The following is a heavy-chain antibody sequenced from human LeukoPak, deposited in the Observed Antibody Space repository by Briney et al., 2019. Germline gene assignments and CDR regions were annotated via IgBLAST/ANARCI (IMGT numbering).Heavy chain of an antibody. V-gene: IGHV3-7*03. J-gene: IGHJ4*02. D-gene: IGHD3-16*01. CDR1: GFTFSDYW. Sequence: GGCLRLSCATSGFTFSDYWMSWVRQAPGKGLEWVANIKQDGSDKYYVDSVKGRFTISRDNSKNTLYLQMNSLRAEDTAVYYCATHSRFTLGDGYWGQGTLVTVSS. CDR3: ATHSRFTLGDGY. CDR2: IKQDGSDK.